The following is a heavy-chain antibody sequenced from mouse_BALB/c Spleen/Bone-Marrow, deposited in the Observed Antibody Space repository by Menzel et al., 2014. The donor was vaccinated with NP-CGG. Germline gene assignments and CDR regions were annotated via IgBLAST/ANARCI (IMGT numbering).Heavy chain of an antibody. J-gene: IGHJ1*01. V-gene: IGHV1-39*01. Sequence: LVESGPELEKPGASVKISCKASGYSFTGHNMNWVKQSNGKSLEWIGNIDPYYGGTSYNQKFKGKATLTVDKSSSTAYMQLKSLTSEDSAVYYCARAGIHYYDFDVWGAGTTVTVSS. CDR1: GYSFTGHN. D-gene: IGHD1-2*01. CDR3: ARAGIHYYDFDV. CDR2: IDPYYGGT.